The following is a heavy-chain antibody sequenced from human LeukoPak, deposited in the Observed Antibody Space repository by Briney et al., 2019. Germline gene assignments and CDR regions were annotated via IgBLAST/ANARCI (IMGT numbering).Heavy chain of an antibody. CDR3: ARFGVCSGTSCYTFDI. D-gene: IGHD2-2*02. V-gene: IGHV4-4*07. J-gene: IGHJ3*02. Sequence: SETLSLTCTVSGGSISSYYWSWIRQPAGKGLEWIGRIYTNENTNYNPSLKSRVTMSVDTSKNQFSLKLSSVTAADTAVYYCARFGVCSGTSCYTFDIWGQGTMVTVSS. CDR2: IYTNENT. CDR1: GGSISSYY.